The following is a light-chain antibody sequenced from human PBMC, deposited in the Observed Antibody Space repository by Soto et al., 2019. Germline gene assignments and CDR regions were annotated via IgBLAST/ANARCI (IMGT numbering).Light chain of an antibody. CDR3: QQYNNWPPVLT. Sequence: EIVMTQSPATLSVSPGERATLSCRASQSVSSNLAWYQQKPGQAPRLLIYGASTRATGIPARFSGSGSGTEFTLTISSLQSEDFAVYYCQQYNNWPPVLTFGQGTKVEI. V-gene: IGKV3-15*01. CDR1: QSVSSN. J-gene: IGKJ1*01. CDR2: GAS.